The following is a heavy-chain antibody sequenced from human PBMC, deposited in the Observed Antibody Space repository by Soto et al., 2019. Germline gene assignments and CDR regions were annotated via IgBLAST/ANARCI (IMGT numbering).Heavy chain of an antibody. CDR2: IYYSGST. CDR3: ARSSVVGVAALLYYFDY. CDR1: GGSISSSSYY. J-gene: IGHJ4*02. Sequence: SETLSLTCTVSGGSISSSSYYWGWIRQPPGKGLEWIGSIYYSGSTYYNPSLKSRVTISVDTSKNQFSLKLSSVTAADTAVYYCARSSVVGVAALLYYFDYWGQGTLVTVSS. V-gene: IGHV4-39*01. D-gene: IGHD2-15*01.